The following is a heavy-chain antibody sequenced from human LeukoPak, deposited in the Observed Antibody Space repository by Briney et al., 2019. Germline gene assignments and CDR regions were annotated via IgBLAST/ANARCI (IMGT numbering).Heavy chain of an antibody. CDR3: ARGPRIAVAGRRSWFDP. D-gene: IGHD6-19*01. Sequence: PSGTLSLTCGVSGGSISNTNWWTWVRQPPGKGLEWIGEVNLQGSTNYNPSLKSRVAISVDKSENHISLKLTSVTAADTAVYYCARGPRIAVAGRRSWFDPWGQGTLVTVSS. J-gene: IGHJ5*02. CDR2: VNLQGST. CDR1: GGSISNTNW. V-gene: IGHV4-4*02.